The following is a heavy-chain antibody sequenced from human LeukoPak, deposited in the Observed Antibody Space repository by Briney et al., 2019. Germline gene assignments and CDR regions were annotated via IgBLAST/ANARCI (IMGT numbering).Heavy chain of an antibody. Sequence: SVKVSCKASGGTFSSYAISWVRQAPGQGLEWMGGIIPIFGTADYAQKFQGRVTITADESKSTAYMELSSLRSEDTAVYYCAREGAMATILFDYWGQGTLVTVSS. CDR2: IIPIFGTA. CDR1: GGTFSSYA. V-gene: IGHV1-69*13. D-gene: IGHD5-24*01. CDR3: AREGAMATILFDY. J-gene: IGHJ4*02.